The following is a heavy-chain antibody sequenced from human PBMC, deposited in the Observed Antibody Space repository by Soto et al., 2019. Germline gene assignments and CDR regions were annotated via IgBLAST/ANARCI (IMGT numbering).Heavy chain of an antibody. Sequence: QVQLVQSGDEVRKPGSSVKVSCKASGYIFVNYGIAWVRQAPGQGLEWMGWISPYSGNTHYASKVQGRLTMTTDTSTSTADRDGGSPPSDDTALYYCAMVDIDVTPTPQDVWGQGTTVTVS. CDR1: GYIFVNYG. V-gene: IGHV1-18*01. CDR2: ISPYSGNT. CDR3: AMVDIDVTPTPQDV. D-gene: IGHD2-15*01. J-gene: IGHJ6*02.